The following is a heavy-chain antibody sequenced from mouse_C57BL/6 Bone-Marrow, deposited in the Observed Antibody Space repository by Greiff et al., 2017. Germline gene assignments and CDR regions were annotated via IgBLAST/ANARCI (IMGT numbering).Heavy chain of an antibody. Sequence: LVESGAELARPGASVKLSCKASGYTFTSYGISWVKQRTGQGLEWIGEIYPRSGNTYYNEKFKGKATLTADKSSSTAYMELRSLTSEDSAVYFCARLGYYVGYWGQGTTLTVSS. V-gene: IGHV1-81*01. CDR1: GYTFTSYG. J-gene: IGHJ2*01. CDR2: IYPRSGNT. CDR3: ARLGYYVGY.